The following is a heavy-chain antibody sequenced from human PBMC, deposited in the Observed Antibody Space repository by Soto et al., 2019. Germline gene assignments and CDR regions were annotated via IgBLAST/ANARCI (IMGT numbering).Heavy chain of an antibody. Sequence: GGSLRLSFAASGFTFSSYSMTWLSQAPGKGLEWVSYISSSSSFIYYADSVKGRITISRDDAKNSMYLQMNSLRDEDTAMYYWARVYYDYVWGQGTTVS. V-gene: IGHV3-48*02. CDR2: ISSSSSFI. CDR3: ARVYYDYV. J-gene: IGHJ6*02. CDR1: GFTFSSYS. D-gene: IGHD3-3*01.